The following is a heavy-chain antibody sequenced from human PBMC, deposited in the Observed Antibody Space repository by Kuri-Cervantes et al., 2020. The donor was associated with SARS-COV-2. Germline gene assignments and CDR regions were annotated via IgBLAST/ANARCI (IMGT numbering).Heavy chain of an antibody. CDR3: ARALRITIFGVVTHFDY. D-gene: IGHD3-3*01. CDR1: GGSISSGGYY. CDR2: IYYSGST. J-gene: IGHJ4*02. V-gene: IGHV4-31*03. Sequence: SETLSLTCTVSGGSISSGGYYWSWIRQHPGKGLEWIGYIYYSGSTYYNPSLKSRVTISVDTSKNQFSLKLSSVTAADTAVYYCARALRITIFGVVTHFDYWGQGTLVTVSS.